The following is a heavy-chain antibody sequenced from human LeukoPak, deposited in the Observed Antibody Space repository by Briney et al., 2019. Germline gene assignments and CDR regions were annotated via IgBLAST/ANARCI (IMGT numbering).Heavy chain of an antibody. Sequence: GASVKVSCKASGYTFTSYGISWVRQAPGQGLEWMGWISAYNGNTNYAQKLQGRVTMTTDTSTSTAYMELRSLRSDDTAVYYCARDLTDYYGSGSLGSAYWGQGTLVTVSS. CDR2: ISAYNGNT. CDR1: GYTFTSYG. D-gene: IGHD3-10*01. J-gene: IGHJ4*02. CDR3: ARDLTDYYGSGSLGSAY. V-gene: IGHV1-18*01.